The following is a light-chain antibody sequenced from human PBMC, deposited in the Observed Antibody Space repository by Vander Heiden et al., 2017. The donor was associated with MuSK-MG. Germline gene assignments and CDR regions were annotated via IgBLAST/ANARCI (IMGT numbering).Light chain of an antibody. CDR3: QRSDSLRYT. V-gene: IGKV1-39*01. J-gene: IGKJ2*01. CDR2: AAS. CDR1: QRISRY. Sequence: IQMTQSPSSLSASVGDRVTITCRASQRISRYLSWYQQKPGQAPRLLIYAASTLQSGVPSRFSGDGPGTDFTLTISRLQAEDFATYYCQRSDSLRYTFGQGTKVXMK.